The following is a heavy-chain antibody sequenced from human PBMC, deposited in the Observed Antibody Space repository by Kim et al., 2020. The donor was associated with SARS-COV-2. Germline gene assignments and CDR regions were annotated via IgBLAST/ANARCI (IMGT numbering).Heavy chain of an antibody. Sequence: SETLSLTCAVSGGSISSSNWWSLVRQPPGKGLEWIGEIYHSGSTNYNPSLKSRVTISVDKSKNQFSLKLSSVTAADTAVYYCASTWVSSGYRTTYAFDIWGQGTMVTVSS. CDR3: ASTWVSSGYRTTYAFDI. CDR1: GGSISSSNW. D-gene: IGHD3-22*01. CDR2: IYHSGST. J-gene: IGHJ3*02. V-gene: IGHV4-4*02.